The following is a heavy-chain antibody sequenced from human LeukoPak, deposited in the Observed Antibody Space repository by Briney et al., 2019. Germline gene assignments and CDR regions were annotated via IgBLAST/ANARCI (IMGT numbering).Heavy chain of an antibody. CDR2: VYYSGRT. CDR1: GGSVGSYS. D-gene: IGHD6-13*01. J-gene: IGHJ5*02. CDR3: ARDRRRIAAAATGWFDP. Sequence: SETLSLTCTVSGGSVGSYSWNWIRQSPGRGLEWIGYVYYSGRTDTTPSLKNRVTITVDTSKNQFSLTLTSVTAADTAVYYCARDRRRIAAAATGWFDPWGQGTLVTVSS. V-gene: IGHV4-59*02.